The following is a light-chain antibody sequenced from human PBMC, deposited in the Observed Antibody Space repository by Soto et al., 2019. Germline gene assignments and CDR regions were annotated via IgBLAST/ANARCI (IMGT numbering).Light chain of an antibody. CDR3: KKSYSTPLN. Sequence: DIQMTQSPSTLSASVGDRVTITCRASQSISSWLAWYQQKPGKAPKLLIYDASSLESGVPSRFSGSGSGTEFNITISSLQPDDFATYYCKKSYSTPLNFGPWTTVDIK. V-gene: IGKV1-5*01. CDR1: QSISSW. J-gene: IGKJ3*01. CDR2: DAS.